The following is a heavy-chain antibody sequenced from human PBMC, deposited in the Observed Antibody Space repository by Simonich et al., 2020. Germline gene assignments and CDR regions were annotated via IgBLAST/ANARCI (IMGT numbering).Heavy chain of an antibody. CDR3: ARSTTGTTAFDI. CDR1: GYTFTSYG. V-gene: IGHV1-18*01. J-gene: IGHJ3*02. CDR2: IIADKGNT. Sequence: QVQLVQSGAEVKKPGASVKVSCKASGYTFTSYGISWVRQAPGQGLEWMGWIIADKGNTNYAQKHQGGVTMTTDTSTSTAYMGLRSLRSDDTAVYYWARSTTGTTAFDIWGQGTMVTVSS. D-gene: IGHD1-1*01.